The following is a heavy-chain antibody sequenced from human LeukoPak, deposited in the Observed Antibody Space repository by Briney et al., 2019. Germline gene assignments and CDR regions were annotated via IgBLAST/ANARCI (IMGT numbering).Heavy chain of an antibody. V-gene: IGHV1-2*02. J-gene: IGHJ4*02. CDR3: AREEYSSSWYSF. CDR1: GYTFTGYH. Sequence: ASVKVSCKASGYTFTGYHMHWVRQAPGQGLEWMGWINPNSGGTNYAQKFQGSVTMTRDTSISTAYMELSRLRSEDTAVYYCAREEYSSSWYSFWGQGTLVTVSS. CDR2: INPNSGGT. D-gene: IGHD6-13*01.